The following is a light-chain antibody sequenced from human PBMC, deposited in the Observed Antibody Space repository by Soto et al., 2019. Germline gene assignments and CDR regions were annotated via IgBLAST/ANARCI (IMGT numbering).Light chain of an antibody. CDR2: GAS. V-gene: IGKV3-20*01. CDR3: QQYGSSPFP. CDR1: QSVSSSN. Sequence: EIVLTQSPGTLSLSPGERATLSCRASQSVSSSNLAWYQQKPGQAPRLLIYGASSRATGIPDRFSGSGSGADFTLTISRLEPEDFAAYYCQQYGSSPFPFGPGTKVDI. J-gene: IGKJ3*01.